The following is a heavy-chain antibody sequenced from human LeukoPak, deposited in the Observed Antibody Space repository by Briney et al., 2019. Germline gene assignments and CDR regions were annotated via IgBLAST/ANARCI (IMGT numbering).Heavy chain of an antibody. V-gene: IGHV3-48*03. J-gene: IGHJ3*02. CDR2: NTNTADIT. CDR1: GFSFSSYE. CDR3: ARDIIAEHDDADYLHAFDI. Sequence: GSLRLSCAASGFSFSSYEMNWGRQAPGKELQWVSDNTNTADITYYPDSVRGRSTTSRDTSKTSVYLQMRSLIAEDTAVYFCARDIIAEHDDADYLHAFDIWGQGTLVTVSS. D-gene: IGHD4-17*01.